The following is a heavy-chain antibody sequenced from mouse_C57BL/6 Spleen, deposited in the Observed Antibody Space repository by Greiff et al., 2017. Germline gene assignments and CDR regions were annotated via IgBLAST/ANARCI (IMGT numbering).Heavy chain of an antibody. D-gene: IGHD2-2*01. V-gene: IGHV1-69*01. Sequence: QVHVKQPGAELVMPGASVKLSCKASGYTFTSYWMHWVKQRPGQGLEWIGEIDPSDSYTNYNQKFKGKSTLTVDKSSSTAYMQLSSLTSEDSAVYYCYTMVTTDYAMDYWGQGTSVTVSS. CDR1: GYTFTSYW. CDR2: IDPSDSYT. J-gene: IGHJ4*01. CDR3: YTMVTTDYAMDY.